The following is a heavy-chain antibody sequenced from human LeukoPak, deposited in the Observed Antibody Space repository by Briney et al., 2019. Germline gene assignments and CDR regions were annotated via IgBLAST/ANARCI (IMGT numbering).Heavy chain of an antibody. CDR2: ISSSSSYI. D-gene: IGHD3-22*01. J-gene: IGHJ4*02. CDR3: AVYYYDSSGYYGDY. Sequence: PGGSLRLSCAASGFTFSSYSMNWVRQAPGKGLEWVSSISSSSSYIYYADSVKGRFSISRDNAKNSLYLQMNSLRAEDTAVYYCAVYYYDSSGYYGDYWGQGTLVTVSS. CDR1: GFTFSSYS. V-gene: IGHV3-21*01.